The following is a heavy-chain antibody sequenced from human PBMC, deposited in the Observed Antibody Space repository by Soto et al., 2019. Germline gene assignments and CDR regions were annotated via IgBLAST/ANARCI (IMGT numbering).Heavy chain of an antibody. V-gene: IGHV1-3*01. J-gene: IGHJ5*02. CDR1: RYTFNSYG. CDR2: INAANGDT. CDR3: VRRHVSATGIDWFDP. Sequence: GXSVKVSYKDSRYTFNSYGLHWGRQAPVQRLEWMGWINAANGDTKYSPKFQGRVTITRDTSASTAYMELSSLRSEDTAVYYCVRRHVSATGIDWFDPWGQGTLVTVSS. D-gene: IGHD6-13*01.